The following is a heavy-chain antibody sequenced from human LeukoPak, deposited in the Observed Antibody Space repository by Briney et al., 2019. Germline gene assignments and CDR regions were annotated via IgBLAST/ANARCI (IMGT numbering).Heavy chain of an antibody. Sequence: GGSLRLSCAASGSTFSSYAMHWVRQAPGKGLEYVSAISSNGGSTYYANSVKGRFTISRDNSKNTLYLQMGSLRAEDMAVYYCARENPPHGAFDIWGQGTMVTVSS. CDR3: ARENPPHGAFDI. J-gene: IGHJ3*02. CDR1: GSTFSSYA. V-gene: IGHV3-64*01. CDR2: ISSNGGST.